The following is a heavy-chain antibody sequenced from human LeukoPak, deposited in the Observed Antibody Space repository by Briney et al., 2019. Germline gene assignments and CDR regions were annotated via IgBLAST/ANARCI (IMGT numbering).Heavy chain of an antibody. J-gene: IGHJ4*02. D-gene: IGHD3-22*01. CDR3: ARSRYYDGSGYFFDY. CDR2: TFYKRST. CDR1: GGSISINTYY. Sequence: PSETLSLTCTVSGGSISINTYYRGWIRQSPGKGLDWIVSTFYKRSTYYNPSLKSRVTISVDTSKNHFSLQLSSVTAADTAVYYCARSRYYDGSGYFFDYWGQGILVTVSS. V-gene: IGHV4-39*01.